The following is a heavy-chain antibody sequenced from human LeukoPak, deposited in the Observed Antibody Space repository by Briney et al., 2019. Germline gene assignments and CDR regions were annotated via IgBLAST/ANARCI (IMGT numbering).Heavy chain of an antibody. J-gene: IGHJ6*02. CDR1: GFTFSSYA. V-gene: IGHV3-23*01. CDR3: ARDRRGQGERPYYGMDV. CDR2: ISGSGGST. D-gene: IGHD3-16*01. Sequence: PGGSLRLSCAASGFTFSSYAMSWVRQAPGKGLEWVSAISGSGGSTYYADSVKGRFTISRDNAKNSLYLQMNSLRAEDTAVYYCARDRRGQGERPYYGMDVWGQGTTVTVSS.